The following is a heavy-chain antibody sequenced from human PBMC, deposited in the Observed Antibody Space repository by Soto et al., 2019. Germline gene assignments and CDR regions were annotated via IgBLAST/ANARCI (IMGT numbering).Heavy chain of an antibody. J-gene: IGHJ6*02. CDR3: AKGDIVVFPTNYGMDV. CDR2: ISGRGGST. CDR1: GFTFSGYA. V-gene: IGHV3-23*01. D-gene: IGHD2-15*01. Sequence: GGSLRLSCAASGFTFSGYAMSWVRQAPGKGLEWVSTISGRGGSTYYSDSVKGRFTISRDNTKNTLSLQMNSLRAEDTAVYYGAKGDIVVFPTNYGMDVWGQGTTVTVSS.